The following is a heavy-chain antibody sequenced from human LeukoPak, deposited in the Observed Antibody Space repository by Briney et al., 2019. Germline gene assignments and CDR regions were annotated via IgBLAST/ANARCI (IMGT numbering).Heavy chain of an antibody. CDR1: GYSISSGYY. CDR3: ARGVRGRYYGSGSYIAGIRKFDP. D-gene: IGHD3-10*01. V-gene: IGHV4-38-2*02. Sequence: SETLSLPCTVSGYSISSGYYWGWIRQPPGKGLEWIGSIYHSGSTYYNPSLKSRVTITVDTSKNQFSLKLSSVTAADTAVYYCARGVRGRYYGSGSYIAGIRKFDPWGQGTLVTVSS. CDR2: IYHSGST. J-gene: IGHJ5*02.